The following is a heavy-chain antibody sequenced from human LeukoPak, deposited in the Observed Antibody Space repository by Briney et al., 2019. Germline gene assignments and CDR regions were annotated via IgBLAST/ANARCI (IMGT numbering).Heavy chain of an antibody. J-gene: IGHJ4*02. CDR2: IKSKTDGGTI. CDR1: GFTFSNAW. D-gene: IGHD3-9*01. V-gene: IGHV3-15*01. Sequence: GGSLRLSCAASGFTFSNAWMSWVRQAPGEGLEWVGRIKSKTDGGTIDYAAPVKGRFTISRDDSKNTLNLQMNSLKTEDTAVYYCVAGTGYSDFDYWGQGTLVTVSS. CDR3: VAGTGYSDFDY.